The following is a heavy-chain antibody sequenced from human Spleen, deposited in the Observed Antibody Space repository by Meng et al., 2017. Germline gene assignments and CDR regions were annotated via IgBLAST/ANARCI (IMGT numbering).Heavy chain of an antibody. CDR1: GGTFSNYG. CDR2: IIPMYGTA. D-gene: IGHD4-23*01. CDR3: ARKPGVTHAFDI. V-gene: IGHV1-69*13. Sequence: SVKVSCKASGGTFSNYGISWVRQAPGQGLEWMGEIIPMYGTANYADKFQGRITIIADESTDIAYLELSRLRSDDTAVYYCARKPGVTHAFDIWGQGTMVTVSS. J-gene: IGHJ3*02.